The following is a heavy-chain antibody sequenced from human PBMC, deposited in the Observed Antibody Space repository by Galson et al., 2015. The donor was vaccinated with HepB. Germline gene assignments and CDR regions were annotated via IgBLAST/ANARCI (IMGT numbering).Heavy chain of an antibody. V-gene: IGHV3-23*01. CDR3: AKVGLLWLSHHYFDY. CDR1: GFTFSSYA. Sequence: SLRLSCAASGFTFSSYAMSWVRQAPGKGLEWVSAISGSGGSTYYAASVKGRFTISRDDSKNTLYLQMNSLRAEDTAVYYCAKVGLLWLSHHYFDYWGQGTLVTVSS. CDR2: ISGSGGST. D-gene: IGHD2-21*01. J-gene: IGHJ4*02.